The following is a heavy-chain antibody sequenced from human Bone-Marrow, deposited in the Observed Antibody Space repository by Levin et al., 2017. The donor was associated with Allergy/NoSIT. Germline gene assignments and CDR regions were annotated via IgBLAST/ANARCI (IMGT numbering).Heavy chain of an antibody. CDR1: GYTFTSFD. V-gene: IGHV1-8*01. CDR2: MYPNSDNA. Sequence: VASVKVSCKTSGYTFTSFDINWVRQATGQGLEWMGWMYPNSDNAGYAQKFQGRVTMTRNTSISTAYMELSSLRSEDTALYYCARGELGSGYLFDYWGQGTLVTVSS. D-gene: IGHD5-12*01. J-gene: IGHJ4*02. CDR3: ARGELGSGYLFDY.